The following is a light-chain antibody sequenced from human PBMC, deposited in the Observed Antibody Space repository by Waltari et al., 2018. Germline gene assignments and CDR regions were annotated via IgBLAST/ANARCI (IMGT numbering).Light chain of an antibody. CDR1: SSDVGFYNY. Sequence: QSALTQPASVSGSPGQSITISCYGTSSDVGFYNYVSGYQQHPGKAPKLMIYDVSQRPSGVSDRFSGSKSGNTASLTISGLQAEDEADYYCNSYTGSSSWVFGGGTKVTVL. CDR3: NSYTGSSSWV. V-gene: IGLV2-14*01. J-gene: IGLJ3*02. CDR2: DVS.